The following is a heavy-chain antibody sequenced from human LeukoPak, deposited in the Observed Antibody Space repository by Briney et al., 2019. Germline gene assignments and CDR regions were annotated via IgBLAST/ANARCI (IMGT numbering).Heavy chain of an antibody. V-gene: IGHV5-51*01. D-gene: IGHD3-9*01. J-gene: IGHJ4*02. CDR2: VYPGDSDT. CDR1: GYSFTSYW. CDR3: ARLHYYDILTGYYCDY. Sequence: GESLKISCKGSGYSFTSYWIGWVRHMPGKGLEWMGIVYPGDSDTRYSPAFQGQVTLSADKSISTACLQWSSLKAWDTAMYYCARLHYYDILTGYYCDYWGQGALVTVSS.